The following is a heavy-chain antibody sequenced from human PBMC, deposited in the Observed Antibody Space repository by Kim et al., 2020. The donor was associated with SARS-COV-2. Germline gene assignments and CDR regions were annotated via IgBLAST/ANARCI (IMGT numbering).Heavy chain of an antibody. Sequence: SETLSLTCTVSGGSISSSSYYWGWIRQPPGKGLEWIGSIYYSGSTYYNPSLKSRVTISVDTSKNQFSLKLSSVTAADTAVYYCARIVVVVAANHWFDPWG. V-gene: IGHV4-39*01. CDR2: IYYSGST. D-gene: IGHD2-15*01. J-gene: IGHJ5*02. CDR1: GGSISSSSYY. CDR3: ARIVVVVAANHWFDP.